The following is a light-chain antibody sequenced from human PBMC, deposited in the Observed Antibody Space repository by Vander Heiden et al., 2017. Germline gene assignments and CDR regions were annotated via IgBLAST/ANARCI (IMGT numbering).Light chain of an antibody. CDR1: QNIDTY. Sequence: DIQMTQSPSSLSASLGDRVTITCRTSQNIDTYLNWYQQKPGKAPKLLMYGASSLQSGVPSRFSGSGSGTDFTLNINSLQPEDFATYYCQQSYSTPYTFGQGTKLEIK. V-gene: IGKV1-39*01. J-gene: IGKJ2*01. CDR3: QQSYSTPYT. CDR2: GAS.